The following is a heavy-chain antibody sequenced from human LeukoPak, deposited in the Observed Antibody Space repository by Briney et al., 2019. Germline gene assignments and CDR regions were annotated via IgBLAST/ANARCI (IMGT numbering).Heavy chain of an antibody. D-gene: IGHD5-24*01. Sequence: SETLSLTCAVHGGSFSGYYWSWIRQPPGKGLEWIGEINHTGSTNYNPSLKSRVTISVDASKNQFSLKLSSVTAADTAVYYCARSRLHPIIFDYWGQGTLVTVSS. J-gene: IGHJ4*02. CDR1: GGSFSGYY. V-gene: IGHV4-34*01. CDR2: INHTGST. CDR3: ARSRLHPIIFDY.